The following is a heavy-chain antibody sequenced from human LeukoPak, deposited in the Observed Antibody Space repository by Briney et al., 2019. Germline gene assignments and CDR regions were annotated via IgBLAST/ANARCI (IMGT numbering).Heavy chain of an antibody. CDR1: GFTFNSYA. Sequence: PGGSLRLSCAASGFTFNSYAMSWVRQAPGKGLEYVSAISSNGGSTYYANSVKGRFTISRDNSKDTLYLQMGSLRAEDMAVYYCARDRMRYNWNWGYLDYWGQGTLVTVSS. V-gene: IGHV3-64*01. J-gene: IGHJ4*02. CDR3: ARDRMRYNWNWGYLDY. D-gene: IGHD1-7*01. CDR2: ISSNGGST.